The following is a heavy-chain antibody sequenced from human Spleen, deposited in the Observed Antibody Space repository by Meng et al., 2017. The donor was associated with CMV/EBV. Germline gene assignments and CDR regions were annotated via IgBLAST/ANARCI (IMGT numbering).Heavy chain of an antibody. CDR3: AGCTSTSCAN. CDR2: MYTGGNT. D-gene: IGHD2-2*01. CDR1: GFSVSNNY. J-gene: IGHJ4*02. V-gene: IGHV3-53*01. Sequence: GESLKISCAASGFSVSNNYMSWVRQAPGKGLEWVSIMYTGGNTNYADSVKGRFTISRDKSKNTLYLQMNSLRAEDTAMYYCAGCTSTSCANWGQGTLVTVSS.